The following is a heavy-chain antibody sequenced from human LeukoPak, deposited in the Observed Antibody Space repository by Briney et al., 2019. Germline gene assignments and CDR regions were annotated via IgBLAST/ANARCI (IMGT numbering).Heavy chain of an antibody. CDR3: ARGPYYDILTGSPLYYGMDV. D-gene: IGHD3-9*01. CDR1: GFTFSSYA. J-gene: IGHJ6*02. Sequence: GGSLRLSCAASGFTFSSYAMHWVRQAPGKGLEWVAVISYDGSNKYYADSVKGRFTISRDNSKNTLYLQMNSLRAEDTAVYYCARGPYYDILTGSPLYYGMDVWAKGPRSPSP. V-gene: IGHV3-30-3*01. CDR2: ISYDGSNK.